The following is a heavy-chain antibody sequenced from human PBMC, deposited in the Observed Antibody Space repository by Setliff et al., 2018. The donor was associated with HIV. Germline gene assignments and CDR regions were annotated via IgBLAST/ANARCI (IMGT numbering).Heavy chain of an antibody. J-gene: IGHJ4*02. Sequence: GASVKVSCKTSGYTFDGHYLHWVRQAPGQGLEWMGRISPNNFNTQYAKNFQGRVTMTWDTSTSTAYMELRSLRSDDMAVYYCARVPLSGWLYFDYWGQGTLVTVS. CDR3: ARVPLSGWLYFDY. D-gene: IGHD6-19*01. V-gene: IGHV1-2*06. CDR2: ISPNNFNT. CDR1: GYTFDGHY.